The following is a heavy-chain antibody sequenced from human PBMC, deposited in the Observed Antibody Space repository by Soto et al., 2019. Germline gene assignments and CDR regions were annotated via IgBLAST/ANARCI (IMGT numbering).Heavy chain of an antibody. J-gene: IGHJ6*02. Sequence: QVQLQESGPGLVKPSGTLSLTCAVSGGSISSSNWWRWVRQPPGKGLEWIGEIYHSGSTNYHPSLQGRVNITVAKSKNPCSLQLRPVSAAGTAVYYCGRVSGSNYYGMDVWGQGSTV. CDR3: GRVSGSNYYGMDV. D-gene: IGHD1-26*01. V-gene: IGHV4-4*02. CDR2: IYHSGST. CDR1: GGSISSSNW.